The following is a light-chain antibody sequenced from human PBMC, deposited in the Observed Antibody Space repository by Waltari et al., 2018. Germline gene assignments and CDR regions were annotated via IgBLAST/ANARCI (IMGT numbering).Light chain of an antibody. CDR1: TSNIGNYY. Sequence: QSVLTQPPSVSAAPGQKVTVSCSGTTSNIGNYYVSWYQHLPGTAPKLLIFDNIQRPSGIPERFSGSKSGTSATLGITGLQTGDEADYYCGTWDSSLDSYVFGSGSKVTVL. J-gene: IGLJ1*01. CDR3: GTWDSSLDSYV. CDR2: DNI. V-gene: IGLV1-51*01.